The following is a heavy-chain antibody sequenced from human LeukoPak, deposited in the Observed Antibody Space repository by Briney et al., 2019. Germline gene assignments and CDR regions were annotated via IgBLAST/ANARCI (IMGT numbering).Heavy chain of an antibody. CDR3: ARGNRGYSYYYDY. J-gene: IGHJ4*02. D-gene: IGHD5-18*01. CDR2: INDRGST. V-gene: IGHV4-30-4*08. CDR1: GGSISSGGYS. Sequence: SETLSLTCNVSGGSISSGGYSWTWIRQPPGKGLEWMGYINDRGSTYSNPSLKSRDTISVDPSKNQFSLKLTSLTATDTAVYYCARGNRGYSYYYDYWGQGTLVTVSS.